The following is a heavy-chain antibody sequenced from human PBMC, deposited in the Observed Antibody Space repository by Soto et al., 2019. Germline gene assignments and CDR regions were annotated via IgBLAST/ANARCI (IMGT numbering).Heavy chain of an antibody. Sequence: VASVKVSCKVSGYSLSDLSIHWVRQAPGKGLEWMGGLDAEDGETIYAQKLRGRGTMTEDTSTDTAYMELSSLTSEDTAMYYCATLPRTIERTPAAIWSFDSWGQGTLVTVSS. CDR2: LDAEDGET. V-gene: IGHV1-24*01. D-gene: IGHD2-2*01. CDR1: GYSLSDLS. J-gene: IGHJ4*02. CDR3: ATLPRTIERTPAAIWSFDS.